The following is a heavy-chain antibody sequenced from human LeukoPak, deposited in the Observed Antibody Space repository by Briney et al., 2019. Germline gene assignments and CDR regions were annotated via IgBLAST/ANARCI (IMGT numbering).Heavy chain of an antibody. D-gene: IGHD3-22*01. Sequence: ASVKVSCKASGFTFSSSTMQWVRQARGQRLEWIGWIVVGSGNTNYAQKFQERVTISRDMSTSTAYMELSSLTSVDTAVFYCAADGPADLFDGSEDPPRDAFEIWGQGTMVTVSS. CDR1: GFTFSSST. CDR2: IVVGSGNT. V-gene: IGHV1-58*02. CDR3: AADGPADLFDGSEDPPRDAFEI. J-gene: IGHJ3*02.